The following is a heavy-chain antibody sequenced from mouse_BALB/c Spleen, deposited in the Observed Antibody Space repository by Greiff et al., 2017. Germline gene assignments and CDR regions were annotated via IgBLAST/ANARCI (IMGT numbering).Heavy chain of an antibody. Sequence: GKLMESGPGLVAPSQSLSITCTVSGFSLTSYGVHWVRQPPGKGLEWLGVIWAGGSTNYNSALMSRLSISKDNSKSQVFLKMNSLQTDDTAMYYCARDYGSSAWFAYWGQGTLVTVSA. CDR3: ARDYGSSAWFAY. CDR1: GFSLTSYG. D-gene: IGHD1-1*01. V-gene: IGHV2-9*02. J-gene: IGHJ3*01. CDR2: IWAGGST.